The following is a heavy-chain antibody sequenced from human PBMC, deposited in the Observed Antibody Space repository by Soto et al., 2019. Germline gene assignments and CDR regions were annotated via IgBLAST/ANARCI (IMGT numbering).Heavy chain of an antibody. CDR2: IYPGDSDT. CDR1: GYRFSSYW. D-gene: IGHD2-8*01. V-gene: IGHV5-51*01. J-gene: IGHJ6*02. CDR3: ARQGSNGAYYYYGMDV. Sequence: AGESLKISCNGSGYRFSSYWIAWVRQMPGKGLEWMGIIYPGDSDTKYSPSFEGQVTISADKSSSTAYLQWSSLKASDTAMYYCARQGSNGAYYYYGMDVWGQGTTVTVSS.